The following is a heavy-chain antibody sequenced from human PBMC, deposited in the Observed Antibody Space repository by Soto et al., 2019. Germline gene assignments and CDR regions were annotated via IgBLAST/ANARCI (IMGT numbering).Heavy chain of an antibody. Sequence: GSLRLSCAASGFTFSSYSMNWVRQAPGKGLEWVSSISSSSSYIYYADSVKGRFTISRDNSKNTLYLQMNSLRAEDTAVYYCAREYSSSAGGLYYYYGMDVWGQGTTVTVSS. CDR2: ISSSSSYI. J-gene: IGHJ6*02. CDR1: GFTFSSYS. V-gene: IGHV3-21*01. D-gene: IGHD6-6*01. CDR3: AREYSSSAGGLYYYYGMDV.